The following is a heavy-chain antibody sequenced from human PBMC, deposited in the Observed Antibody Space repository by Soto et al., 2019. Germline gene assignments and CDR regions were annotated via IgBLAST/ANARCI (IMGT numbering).Heavy chain of an antibody. CDR1: GFTFSSQW. Sequence: EVHLVESGGGLVQPGGSLRLSCAASGFTFSSQWMSWVRQTPGKGLEWVGNIKGDGSAKFYVDSVRGRFTISRDNAKKSLYLQMNSLRVEDTAVYYCAISYDSPGGPWGQGTLVTVSS. CDR2: IKGDGSAK. J-gene: IGHJ5*02. D-gene: IGHD3-3*01. V-gene: IGHV3-7*01. CDR3: AISYDSPGGP.